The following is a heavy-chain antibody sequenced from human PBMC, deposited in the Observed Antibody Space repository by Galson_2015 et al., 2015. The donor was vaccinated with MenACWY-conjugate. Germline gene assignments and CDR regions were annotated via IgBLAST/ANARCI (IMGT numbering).Heavy chain of an antibody. CDR1: GYSLTSYW. V-gene: IGHV5-51*01. Sequence: PGESLKMSCKGSGYSLTSYWIGWVRRMRGEGLEWMGIIYPGDYDTRYSPSFQGQVTISADKSISTAYLQWSSLKASDTAMYYCARQPYLGYYYDSSGHPDWGQGTLVTVSS. CDR3: ARQPYLGYYYDSSGHPD. D-gene: IGHD3-22*01. CDR2: IYPGDYDT. J-gene: IGHJ4*02.